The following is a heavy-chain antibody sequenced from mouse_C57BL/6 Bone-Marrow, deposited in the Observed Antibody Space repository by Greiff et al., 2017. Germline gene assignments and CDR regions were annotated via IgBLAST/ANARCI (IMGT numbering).Heavy chain of an antibody. CDR1: GFTFSDYY. J-gene: IGHJ4*01. CDR2: ISNGGGST. CDR3: ARQDYAMDY. Sequence: EVKLQESGGGLVQPGGSLKLSCAASGFTFSDYYMYWVRQTPEKRLEWVAYISNGGGSTYYPDTVKGRFTISRDNAKNTLYLQMSRLKSEDTAMYYCARQDYAMDYWGQGTSVTVSS. V-gene: IGHV5-12*01.